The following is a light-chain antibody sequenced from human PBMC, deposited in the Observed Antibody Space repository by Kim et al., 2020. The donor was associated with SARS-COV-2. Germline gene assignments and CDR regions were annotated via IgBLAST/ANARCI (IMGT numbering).Light chain of an antibody. J-gene: IGKJ1*01. CDR2: GAS. Sequence: EIVLTQSPGTLSLSPGKRATLSCRASQSVSGTYLAWYQQKPGQAPRLLIYGASSRATGIPDRFSGSGSGTDFTLTINRLEPEDFAVYYCQQYDSSSRWTFGQGTKVEIK. CDR1: QSVSGTY. V-gene: IGKV3-20*01. CDR3: QQYDSSSRWT.